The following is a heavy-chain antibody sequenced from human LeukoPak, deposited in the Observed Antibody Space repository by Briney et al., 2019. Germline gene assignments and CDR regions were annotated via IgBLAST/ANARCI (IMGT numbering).Heavy chain of an antibody. V-gene: IGHV1-18*01. CDR1: GYTFRSYA. J-gene: IGHJ4*02. D-gene: IGHD6-13*01. CDR2: INSDNGNT. CDR3: ARGSGSTWWDLFDY. Sequence: ASVKVSCEASGYTFRSYAISWVRQAPGQGLEWLGWINSDNGNTNYAQKSQGRVTMTTDTSTSTAYMELRSLRFDDTAVYFCARGSGSTWWDLFDYWGQGTLVTVSS.